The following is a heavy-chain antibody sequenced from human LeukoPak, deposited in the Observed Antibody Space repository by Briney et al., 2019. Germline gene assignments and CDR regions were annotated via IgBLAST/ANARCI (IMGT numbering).Heavy chain of an antibody. J-gene: IGHJ3*02. CDR3: ARASGYCSSTSCYIGAFDI. D-gene: IGHD2-2*02. Sequence: ASVKVSCKASGYTFTGYYMHWVRQAPGQGLEWMGWINPNSGGTNYAQKFQGRVTMTRDTSISTAYMELSRLRSDDTAVYYCARASGYCSSTSCYIGAFDIWGQGTMVTVSS. V-gene: IGHV1-2*02. CDR1: GYTFTGYY. CDR2: INPNSGGT.